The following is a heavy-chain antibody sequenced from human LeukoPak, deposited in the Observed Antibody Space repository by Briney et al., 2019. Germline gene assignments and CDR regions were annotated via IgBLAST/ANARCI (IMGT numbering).Heavy chain of an antibody. CDR1: GFSFSSYS. CDR2: ISSDSSDI. CDR3: AGELLWLGEDINWFDP. V-gene: IGHV3-21*01. Sequence: PGGSLRLSCAASGFSFSSYSMNWVRQAPGKGLEWVSSISSDSSDIFHADSVKGRFTISRDNAKNSLFLQMNSLRAEDTAVYYCAGELLWLGEDINWFDPWGQGTLVTVSS. D-gene: IGHD3-10*01. J-gene: IGHJ5*02.